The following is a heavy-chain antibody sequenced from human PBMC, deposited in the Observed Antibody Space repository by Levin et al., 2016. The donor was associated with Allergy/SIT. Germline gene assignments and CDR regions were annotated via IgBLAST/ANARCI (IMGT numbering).Heavy chain of an antibody. V-gene: IGHV3-7*02. CDR2: IKQDGSEK. CDR1: GFTFSSYW. Sequence: GESLKISCAASGFTFSSYWMSWVRQAPGKGLEWVANIKQDGSEKYYVDSVKGRFTISRDNAKNSLYLQMNSLRAEDTAVYYCARLDSSGHYGPHIFDYWGQGTQVTVSS. D-gene: IGHD3-22*01. CDR3: ARLDSSGHYGPHIFDY. J-gene: IGHJ4*02.